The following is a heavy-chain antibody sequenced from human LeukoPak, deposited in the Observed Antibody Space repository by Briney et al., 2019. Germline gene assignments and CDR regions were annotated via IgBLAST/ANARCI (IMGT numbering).Heavy chain of an antibody. J-gene: IGHJ4*02. D-gene: IGHD3-10*01. V-gene: IGHV3-30*01. CDR1: GFTFKCYA. Sequence: GASLRLSCVASGFTFKCYALHWVRQAPGQGLEWVAVVSNDGQNNFYSDSVRGRFSISRDNSRDTLYLQMDGLRSADTGLYFCARITYYYGSGTFYTVGPFDSWGQGTLVTVSS. CDR2: VSNDGQNN. CDR3: ARITYYYGSGTFYTVGPFDS.